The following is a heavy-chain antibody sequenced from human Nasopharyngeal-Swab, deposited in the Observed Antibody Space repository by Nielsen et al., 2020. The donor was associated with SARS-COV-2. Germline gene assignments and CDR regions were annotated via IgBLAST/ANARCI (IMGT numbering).Heavy chain of an antibody. D-gene: IGHD3-22*01. CDR2: IYWDDDK. CDR3: AHDYDSSGYYHIVFDY. V-gene: IGHV2-5*02. J-gene: IGHJ4*02. Sequence: WIRQPPGKALEWLALIYWDDDKRYSPSLKSRLTITKDTSKNQVVLTMTNMDPVDTATYYCAHDYDSSGYYHIVFDYWGQGTLVTVSS.